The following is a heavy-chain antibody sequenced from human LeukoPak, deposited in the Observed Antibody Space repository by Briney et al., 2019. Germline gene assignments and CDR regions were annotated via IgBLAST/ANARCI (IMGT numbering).Heavy chain of an antibody. Sequence: GGSLRLSCAASGFTFSSYGMSWVRQAPGKGLEWVSAISSSGSTIYYADSVKGPFTISRDNAKNSLYLQMNSLRAEDTAVYYCAELGITMIGGVWGKGTTVTISS. J-gene: IGHJ6*04. CDR2: ISSSGSTI. D-gene: IGHD3-10*02. V-gene: IGHV3-48*04. CDR1: GFTFSSYG. CDR3: AELGITMIGGV.